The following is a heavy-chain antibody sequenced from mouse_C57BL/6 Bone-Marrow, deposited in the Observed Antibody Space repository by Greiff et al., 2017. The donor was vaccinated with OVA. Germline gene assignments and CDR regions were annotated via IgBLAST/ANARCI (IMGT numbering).Heavy chain of an antibody. CDR3: TGITTVPDY. J-gene: IGHJ2*01. V-gene: IGHV6-3*01. CDR2: IRLKSDNYAT. CDR1: GFTFSNYW. D-gene: IGHD1-1*01. Sequence: EVKLVESGGGLVQPGGSMKLSCVASGFTFSNYWMNWVRQSPEKGLEWVAQIRLKSDNYATHYAESVKGRFTISRDDSKSSVYLQMNNLRAEDTGIYYCTGITTVPDYWGQGTTLTVSS.